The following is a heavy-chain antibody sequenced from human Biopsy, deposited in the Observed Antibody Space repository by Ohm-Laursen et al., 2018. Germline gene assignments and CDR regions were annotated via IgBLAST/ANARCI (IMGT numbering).Heavy chain of an antibody. Sequence: GTLSLTCSVSGASIKSFYWSWIRQSPGKGLQWIAFISHTGYTSYNPSLKSRVTISVDTSKSQFSLKLTSATVGDTAVYYCARDTELLSIGLDYNFGMVVWGQGTTVTVSS. CDR1: GASIKSFY. J-gene: IGHJ6*02. V-gene: IGHV4-59*08. CDR3: ARDTELLSIGLDYNFGMVV. D-gene: IGHD1-14*01. CDR2: ISHTGYT.